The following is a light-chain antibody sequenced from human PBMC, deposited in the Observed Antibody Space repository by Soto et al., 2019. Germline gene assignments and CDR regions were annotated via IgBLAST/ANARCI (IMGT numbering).Light chain of an antibody. Sequence: EVVLTQSPGTLSLSPGERATLSCRASQSVSSYLAWYQQKPGQAPRLLIYGASSRATGIPDRFSGSGSGTDFPLTISRLEPEDFAVYSCQQYGSSPYTFGQGTKLEIK. CDR3: QQYGSSPYT. CDR1: QSVSSY. J-gene: IGKJ2*01. CDR2: GAS. V-gene: IGKV3-20*01.